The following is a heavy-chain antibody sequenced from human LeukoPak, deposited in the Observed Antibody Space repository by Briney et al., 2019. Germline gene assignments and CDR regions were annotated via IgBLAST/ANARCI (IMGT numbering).Heavy chain of an antibody. Sequence: AASVTVSCKDSGYTFTSYGMSWVRQAPGQGREGMGWISDYNGNTNYPQKLQRRLTMTTATSTTTAYLELRSLRSDDTAVYYCARDRGGPLAKYSYGNFDYWGQGTLVTVSS. CDR2: ISDYNGNT. D-gene: IGHD5-18*01. CDR3: ARDRGGPLAKYSYGNFDY. CDR1: GYTFTSYG. J-gene: IGHJ4*02. V-gene: IGHV1-18*01.